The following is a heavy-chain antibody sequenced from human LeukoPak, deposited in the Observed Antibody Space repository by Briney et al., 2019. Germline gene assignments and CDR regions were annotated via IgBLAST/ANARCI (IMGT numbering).Heavy chain of an antibody. CDR1: GFTFSRYA. J-gene: IGHJ5*02. V-gene: IGHV3-7*03. CDR3: VTEQWELGT. D-gene: IGHD6-19*01. CDR2: INQDGSER. Sequence: GGSLRLSCATSGFTFSRYAMHWVRQAPGKGLEWVANINQDGSERYYVDSVKGRFTISRDNAKNSLFLQMRSLRAEDTAVYYCVTEQWELGTWGQGTLVTVSS.